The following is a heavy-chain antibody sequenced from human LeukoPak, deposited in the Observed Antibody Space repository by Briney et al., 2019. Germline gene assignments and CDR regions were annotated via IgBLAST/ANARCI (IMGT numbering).Heavy chain of an antibody. CDR3: ARDHIVLNYYYGMDV. V-gene: IGHV3-64*01. D-gene: IGHD1-26*01. Sequence: GGSLRLSCAASGFTFSSYAMHWVRQAPGKGLEYVSAISSNGGSTYYANSVKSRFTISRGNSKNTLYLQMGSLRAEDMAVYYCARDHIVLNYYYGMDVWGQGTTVTVSS. CDR1: GFTFSSYA. J-gene: IGHJ6*02. CDR2: ISSNGGST.